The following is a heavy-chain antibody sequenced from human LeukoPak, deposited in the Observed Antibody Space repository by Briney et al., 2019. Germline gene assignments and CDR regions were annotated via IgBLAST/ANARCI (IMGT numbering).Heavy chain of an antibody. CDR2: ISAYNGNT. D-gene: IGHD1-14*01. J-gene: IGHJ4*02. V-gene: IGHV1-18*01. Sequence: APVKVSCKASGYSFTSYAMNWVRQAPGQGLEWMGWISAYNGNTNYAQKLQGRVTMTTDTSTSTAYMELRSPRSDDTAVYYCARDNPEPFDYWGQGTLVTVSS. CDR3: ARDNPEPFDY. CDR1: GYSFTSYA.